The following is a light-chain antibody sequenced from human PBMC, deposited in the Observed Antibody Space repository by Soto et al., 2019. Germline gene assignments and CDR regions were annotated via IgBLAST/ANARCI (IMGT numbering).Light chain of an antibody. CDR2: GVS. Sequence: EIVLTQSPGTLSLYPGERATLSCRASQSVSSSYLAWYQKKPGQAPRLLIYGVSRRATGIPDRFSGSGSGTDFTLTISRLEPEDFAVYYCQQYGSSPGTFGQGTKLEIK. V-gene: IGKV3-20*01. J-gene: IGKJ2*01. CDR1: QSVSSSY. CDR3: QQYGSSPGT.